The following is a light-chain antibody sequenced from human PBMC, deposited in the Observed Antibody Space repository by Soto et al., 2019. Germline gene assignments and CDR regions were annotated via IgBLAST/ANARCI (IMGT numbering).Light chain of an antibody. CDR1: QTVSSSF. Sequence: EIVLTQSPGTLSLSPGERATLSCRASQTVSSSFLAWYQQTPGQAPRLLIYAASSRATGIPDRFSGSGSGTDFTLTISRLEPEDFAVYYCQSYGSSRTFGHGTKVDIK. CDR2: AAS. J-gene: IGKJ1*01. CDR3: QSYGSSRT. V-gene: IGKV3-20*01.